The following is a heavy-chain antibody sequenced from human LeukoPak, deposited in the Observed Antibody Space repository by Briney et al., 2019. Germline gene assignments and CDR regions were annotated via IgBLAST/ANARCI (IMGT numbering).Heavy chain of an antibody. CDR1: GFTFSSYW. CDR3: ARGVVAVAGTWYFDY. V-gene: IGHV3-7*01. Sequence: PGGSLRLSCAASGFTFSSYWMSWVRQAPGKGLRWVANIKQDGSEKYYMDSVKGRFAISRDNAKNSLYLQMNSLRAEDTAVYYCARGVVAVAGTWYFDYWGQGTLVTVSS. D-gene: IGHD6-19*01. J-gene: IGHJ4*02. CDR2: IKQDGSEK.